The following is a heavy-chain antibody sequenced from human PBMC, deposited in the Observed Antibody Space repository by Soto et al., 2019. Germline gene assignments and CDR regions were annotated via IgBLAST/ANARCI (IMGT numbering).Heavy chain of an antibody. CDR1: GDSVSGGGYY. CDR3: SRRGHYYHSMI. V-gene: IGHV4-61*08. Sequence: QVQLQESGPGLVKPSETLSLICTVSGDSVSGGGYYWTWIRQPPEKGLEWIGYISFTGDTTYNPSLRSRVTIAMHTSKNQFSLKLTSATAADTALYYCSRRGHYYHSMIWGPGTLVTVSS. D-gene: IGHD3-22*01. CDR2: ISFTGDT. J-gene: IGHJ4*02.